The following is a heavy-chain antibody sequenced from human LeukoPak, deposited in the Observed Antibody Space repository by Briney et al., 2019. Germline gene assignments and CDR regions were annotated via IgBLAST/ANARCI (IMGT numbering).Heavy chain of an antibody. J-gene: IGHJ6*03. V-gene: IGHV3-7*01. D-gene: IGHD4-11*01. CDR3: AREGVTTGYGLYYYYYYMDV. CDR1: GFTFSSYW. Sequence: PGGSLRLSCAASGFTFSSYWMSWVRQAPGKGLEWVANIKQDGSEKYYVGSVKGRFTISRDNAKNSLYLQMNSLRAEDTAVYYCAREGVTTGYGLYYYYYYMDVWGKGTTVTVSS. CDR2: IKQDGSEK.